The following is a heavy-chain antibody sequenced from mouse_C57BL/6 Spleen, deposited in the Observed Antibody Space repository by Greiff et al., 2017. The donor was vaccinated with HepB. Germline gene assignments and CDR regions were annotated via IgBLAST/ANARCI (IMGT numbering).Heavy chain of an antibody. CDR1: GYTFTSYW. V-gene: IGHV1-55*01. CDR2: IYPGSGST. J-gene: IGHJ2*01. D-gene: IGHD1-1*01. Sequence: QVQLQQSGAELVKPGASVKMSCKASGYTFTSYWITWVKQRPGQGLEWIGDIYPGSGSTNYNEKFKSKATLTVDTSSSTAYMQLSSLTSEDSAVYYCARYTTVVATPSYFDYWGQGTTLTVSS. CDR3: ARYTTVVATPSYFDY.